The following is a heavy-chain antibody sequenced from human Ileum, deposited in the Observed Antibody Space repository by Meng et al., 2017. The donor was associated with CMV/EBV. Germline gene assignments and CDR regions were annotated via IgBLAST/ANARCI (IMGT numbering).Heavy chain of an antibody. V-gene: IGHV1-69*02. J-gene: IGHJ6*02. CDR1: GGTFSSYT. CDR3: ARSAMIVVVISDYYYYGMDV. D-gene: IGHD3-22*01. CDR2: IIPILGLA. Sequence: SVKVSCKASGGTFSSYTISWVRQAPGQGLEWMVRIIPILGLANYAQKFQGRVTITADKSTSTAYMELSSLRSEDTAVYYCARSAMIVVVISDYYYYGMDVWGQGTTVTVSS.